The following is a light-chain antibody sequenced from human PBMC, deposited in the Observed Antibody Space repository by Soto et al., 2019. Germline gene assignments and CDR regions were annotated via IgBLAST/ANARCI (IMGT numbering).Light chain of an antibody. V-gene: IGKV1-9*01. CDR2: GAS. Sequence: IQLTQSPSSLSASVGDRVTITCRASEGIVNYLAWSQQQPGKAPKLLIYGASTLQGGVPSRFTGSGSGTDFTLTISSLQPEDFAAYHCQQLFRYPLAFGQGTRLEMK. J-gene: IGKJ5*01. CDR1: EGIVNY. CDR3: QQLFRYPLA.